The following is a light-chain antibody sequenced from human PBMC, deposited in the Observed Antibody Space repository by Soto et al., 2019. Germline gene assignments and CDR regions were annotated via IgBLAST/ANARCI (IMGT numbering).Light chain of an antibody. CDR1: QSVSSN. CDR3: QQYNNWPSWT. Sequence: EIVMTQSPATLSVSPGERATLSCRASQSVSSNLAWYQQKPGQAPRLLIYGASTRATGIPARFSGSGSGTEFTPPISSLQSEDFAVYYCQQYNNWPSWTFGQGTKVEIK. J-gene: IGKJ1*01. V-gene: IGKV3-15*01. CDR2: GAS.